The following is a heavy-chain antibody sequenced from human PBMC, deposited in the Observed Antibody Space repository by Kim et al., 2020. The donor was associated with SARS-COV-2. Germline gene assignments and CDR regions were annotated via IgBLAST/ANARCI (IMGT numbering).Heavy chain of an antibody. D-gene: IGHD3-10*01. V-gene: IGHV3-9*01. Sequence: GGSLRLSCAASGFTFDDYAMHWVRQAPGKGLEWVSGISWNSGSIGYADSVKGRFTISRDNAKNSLYLQMNSLRAEDTALYYCASLGGVIMGYYYYGMDVWGQGPTVTVSS. CDR1: GFTFDDYA. CDR2: ISWNSGSI. J-gene: IGHJ6*02. CDR3: ASLGGVIMGYYYYGMDV.